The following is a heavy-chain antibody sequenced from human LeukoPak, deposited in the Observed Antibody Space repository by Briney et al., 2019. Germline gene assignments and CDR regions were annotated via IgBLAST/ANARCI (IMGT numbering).Heavy chain of an antibody. CDR2: INPNSGGT. CDR1: GYTFTGYY. CDR3: ARGTNTLRFLEWLPNY. V-gene: IGHV1-2*02. D-gene: IGHD3-3*01. Sequence: ASVKVSCKASGYTFTGYYMHWVRQAPGQGLEWMGWINPNSGGTNYAQKSQGRVTMTRDTSISTAYMEPSRLRSDDTAVYYCARGTNTLRFLEWLPNYWGQGTLVTVSS. J-gene: IGHJ4*02.